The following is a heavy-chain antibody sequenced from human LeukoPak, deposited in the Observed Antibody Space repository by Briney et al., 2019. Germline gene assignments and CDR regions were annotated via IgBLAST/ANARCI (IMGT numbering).Heavy chain of an antibody. J-gene: IGHJ4*02. D-gene: IGHD5-18*01. Sequence: SETLSLTCTVSGVSISSYYWSWIRQPPGKGLEWIGYISYSGSTNYNPSLKSRVTISIDTPNKQISLKLSSVTAADTAVYYCARHEYERGYSYGFDYWGQGTLATVSS. CDR3: ARHEYERGYSYGFDY. CDR1: GVSISSYY. CDR2: ISYSGST. V-gene: IGHV4-59*08.